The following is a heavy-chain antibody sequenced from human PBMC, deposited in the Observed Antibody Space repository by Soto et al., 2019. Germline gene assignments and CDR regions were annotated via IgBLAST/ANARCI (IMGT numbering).Heavy chain of an antibody. Sequence: VKVSCKASGGTFSSYAISWVRQAPGQGLEWMGGIIPIFGTAKYSQKFQGRVTITRDTSASTAYMELSSLRSEDTAVYYCARDPSIVAAGWFDPWGQGTLVNVSS. CDR3: ARDPSIVAAGWFDP. J-gene: IGHJ5*02. CDR1: GGTFSSYA. V-gene: IGHV1-69*13. D-gene: IGHD6-13*01. CDR2: IIPIFGTA.